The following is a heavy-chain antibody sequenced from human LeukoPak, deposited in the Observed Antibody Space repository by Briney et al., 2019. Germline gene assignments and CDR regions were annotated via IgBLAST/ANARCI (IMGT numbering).Heavy chain of an antibody. CDR2: INAGNGNT. CDR3: ARDPDQTLGFDY. V-gene: IGHV1-3*01. Sequence: ASANVSCKASGYTFTSYAMHWVRQAPGQRLEWMGWINAGNGNTKYSQKFQGRVTITRDTSASTAYMELSSLRSEDTAVYYCARDPDQTLGFDYWGQGTLVTVSS. CDR1: GYTFTSYA. D-gene: IGHD1-14*01. J-gene: IGHJ4*02.